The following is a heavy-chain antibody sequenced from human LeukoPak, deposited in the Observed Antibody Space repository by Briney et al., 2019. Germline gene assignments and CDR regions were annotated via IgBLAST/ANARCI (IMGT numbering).Heavy chain of an antibody. CDR1: GGSISSSSYY. Sequence: SETLSLTCTVSGGSISSSSYYWGWIRQPPGKGLEWIGSIFYSGRTYYNPSLKSRVTMSVDTSKNQFYLKMSSVTAADTAEYYCAGRNFGVVTDWGQGTLVTVSS. J-gene: IGHJ4*02. CDR3: AGRNFGVVTD. V-gene: IGHV4-39*07. D-gene: IGHD3-3*01. CDR2: IFYSGRT.